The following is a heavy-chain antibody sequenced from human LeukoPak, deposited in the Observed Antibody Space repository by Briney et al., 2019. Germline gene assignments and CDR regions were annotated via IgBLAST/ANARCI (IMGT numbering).Heavy chain of an antibody. J-gene: IGHJ6*02. CDR3: TRLSGGNSDSYYYGLDV. CDR2: IKTKAESYAT. V-gene: IGHV3-73*01. CDR1: GFTFSGSA. D-gene: IGHD4-23*01. Sequence: GGSLRLSCAASGFTFSGSAIHWVRQASGKGLEWVARIKTKAESYATAYVASVKGRFTISRDDSKNTAYLQMDSLKTEDTARYYCTRLSGGNSDSYYYGLDVWGQGTTVTVSS.